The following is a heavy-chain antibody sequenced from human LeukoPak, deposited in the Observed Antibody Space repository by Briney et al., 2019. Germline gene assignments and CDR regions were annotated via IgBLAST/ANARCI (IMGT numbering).Heavy chain of an antibody. CDR1: GGSISPYY. Sequence: SETLSLTCIVSGGSISPYYWSWIRQPPGSGLEWIAYIYYSGSTSYNPSLKSRVAISVDTSNNEVSLKLSSVTAADTAVYYCARHGYCSGGSCYWDYWGQGTLVTVSS. D-gene: IGHD2-15*01. CDR2: IYYSGST. CDR3: ARHGYCSGGSCYWDY. J-gene: IGHJ4*02. V-gene: IGHV4-59*08.